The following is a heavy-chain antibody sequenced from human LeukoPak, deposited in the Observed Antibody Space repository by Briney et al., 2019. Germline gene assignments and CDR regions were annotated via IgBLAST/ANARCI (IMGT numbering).Heavy chain of an antibody. D-gene: IGHD4-17*01. Sequence: GGSLRLSCAASGFTFSSYGMHWVRQAPGKGLEWVAFIRYDGNNKYYADSVKGRFTISRDNSKNTLYLQMNSLRAEDTAVYYCARVGHPTQRRVLSAVTIPTAGAFDIWGQGTLVTVSS. CDR3: ARVGHPTQRRVLSAVTIPTAGAFDI. CDR1: GFTFSSYG. CDR2: IRYDGNNK. J-gene: IGHJ3*02. V-gene: IGHV3-30*02.